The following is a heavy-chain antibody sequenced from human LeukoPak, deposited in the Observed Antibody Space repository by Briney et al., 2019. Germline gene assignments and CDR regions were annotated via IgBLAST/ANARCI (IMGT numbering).Heavy chain of an antibody. J-gene: IGHJ4*02. CDR1: GFTVSSSY. CDR3: AKGYNYAYEY. V-gene: IGHV3-53*01. Sequence: GGSLRLSCAASGFTVSSSYMSWVRQAPGKGLGWVSLIYSGGSTCYAASVKGRFTISRDNSKNTLYLQMNSLRPEDTAVYYCAKGYNYAYEYWGQGTLVTVSS. D-gene: IGHD5-18*01. CDR2: IYSGGST.